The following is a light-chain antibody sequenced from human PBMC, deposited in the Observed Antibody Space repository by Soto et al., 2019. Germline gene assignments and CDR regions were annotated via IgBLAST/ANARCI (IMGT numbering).Light chain of an antibody. J-gene: IGKJ1*01. CDR3: QQYGSSPWT. V-gene: IGKV3-20*01. CDR1: QSVTSIY. CDR2: GAS. Sequence: EIVMTQSPATLSVSPGERVTPPCRASQSVTSIYLAWYQQKPGQAPRLLIYGASIRATGIPDSLSGSGSGTDFTLTISRLEPEDFAVYYCQQYGSSPWTFGQGTKVDIK.